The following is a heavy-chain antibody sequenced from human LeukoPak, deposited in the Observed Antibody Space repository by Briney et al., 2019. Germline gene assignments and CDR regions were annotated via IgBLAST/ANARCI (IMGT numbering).Heavy chain of an antibody. CDR3: TPSITGTTFKFDY. V-gene: IGHV3-49*04. D-gene: IGHD1-7*01. CDR2: IRIKVSGGTT. J-gene: IGHJ4*02. Sequence: GGSLRLSSTVSGFTFADFAMSWVRPAPEEGREWVGFIRIKVSGGTTEYAASVKDRFAISRDDSKSIAYLQMNSRETEDTAVYYCTPSITGTTFKFDYWGQGTLVTVSS. CDR1: GFTFADFA.